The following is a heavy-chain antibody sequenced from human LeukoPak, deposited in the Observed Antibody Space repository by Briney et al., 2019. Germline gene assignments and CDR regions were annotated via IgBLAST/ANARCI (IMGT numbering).Heavy chain of an antibody. CDR1: GFTVSSYS. CDR2: ISGGSNYI. CDR3: AKDRGVFLWSGVTDY. V-gene: IGHV3-21*01. D-gene: IGHD3-10*01. Sequence: PGGSLRLSCAASGFTVSSYSMNWVRQAPGKGLEWVSSISGGSNYIYYADSLKGRFTISRDNAKNSVYLQMNSLRAEDTAVYYWAKDRGVFLWSGVTDYWGQGTLVTGSS. J-gene: IGHJ4*02.